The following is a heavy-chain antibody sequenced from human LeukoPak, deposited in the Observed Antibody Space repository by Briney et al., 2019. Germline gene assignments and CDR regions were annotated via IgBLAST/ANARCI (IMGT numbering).Heavy chain of an antibody. Sequence: SETLSLTCTVSGGSISSYYWSWIRQPPGKGLEWSGRIYTSGSTNYNPSLKSRVTMSVDTSKNQFSLKLSSVTAADTAVYYCARESSSWSNWFDPWGQGTLVTVSS. CDR2: IYTSGST. CDR1: GGSISSYY. V-gene: IGHV4-4*07. J-gene: IGHJ5*02. CDR3: ARESSSWSNWFDP. D-gene: IGHD6-13*01.